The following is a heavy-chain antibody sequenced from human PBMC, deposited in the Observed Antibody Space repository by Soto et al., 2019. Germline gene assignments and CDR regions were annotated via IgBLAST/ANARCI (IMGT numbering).Heavy chain of an antibody. V-gene: IGHV3-21*01. CDR1: GFTFSSYS. CDR2: ISSSSSYI. J-gene: IGHJ4*02. CDR3: ARGSIAVAGRVDY. D-gene: IGHD6-19*01. Sequence: GGSLRLSCAASGFTFSSYSMNWVRQAPGKGLEWVSSISSSSSYIYYADSVKGRFTISRDNAKNSLYLQMNSLRAEDTAVYYCARGSIAVAGRVDYWGQGTLVTVSS.